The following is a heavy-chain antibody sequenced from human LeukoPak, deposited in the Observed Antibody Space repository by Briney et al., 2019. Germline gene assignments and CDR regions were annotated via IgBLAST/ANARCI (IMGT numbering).Heavy chain of an antibody. CDR3: AKDSNWAFHY. J-gene: IGHJ4*02. D-gene: IGHD7-27*01. Sequence: RGSLRLSWGASGFTFCRYGMHWVRQAPGKRLEWVAYIRKDGSDKSYVDSVKGRFHISRDSSKNMVYLQMNGLRAEDTAVYYCAKDSNWAFHYWGQGTLVSV. CDR2: IRKDGSDK. CDR1: GFTFCRYG. V-gene: IGHV3-30*02.